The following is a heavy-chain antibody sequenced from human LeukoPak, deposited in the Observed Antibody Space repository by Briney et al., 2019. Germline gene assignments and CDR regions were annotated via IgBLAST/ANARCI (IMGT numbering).Heavy chain of an antibody. CDR1: GYTFTSYA. V-gene: IGHV7-4-1*02. Sequence: ASVKVSCKASGYTFTSYAMNWVRQAPGQGLEWMGWINTNTGNPTYAQGFTGRFVFSLDTSVSTAYLQISSLKAEDTAVYYCARDPSGYYYGSLTFDYWGQGTLVTVSS. D-gene: IGHD3-22*01. CDR3: ARDPSGYYYGSLTFDY. CDR2: INTNTGNP. J-gene: IGHJ4*02.